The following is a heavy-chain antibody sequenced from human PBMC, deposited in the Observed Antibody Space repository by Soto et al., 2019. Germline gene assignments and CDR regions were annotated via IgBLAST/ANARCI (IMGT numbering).Heavy chain of an antibody. J-gene: IGHJ6*02. CDR3: ARGLLWFGELLSNYYYYGMDV. V-gene: IGHV3-53*01. CDR2: IYSGGST. D-gene: IGHD3-10*01. Sequence: LRRSCAASGFTVISNYMSWVRQAPGKGLEWVSVIYSGGSTYYADSVKGRFTISRDNSKNTLYLQMNSLRAEDTAVYYCARGLLWFGELLSNYYYYGMDVWGQGTTVTVSS. CDR1: GFTVISNY.